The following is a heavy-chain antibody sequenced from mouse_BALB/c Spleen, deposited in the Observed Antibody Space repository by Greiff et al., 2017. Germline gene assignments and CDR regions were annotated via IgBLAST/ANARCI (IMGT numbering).Heavy chain of an antibody. CDR1: GYSITSDYA. CDR3: ARVDGHAWFAY. D-gene: IGHD2-3*01. CDR2: ISYSGST. J-gene: IGHJ3*01. V-gene: IGHV3-2*02. Sequence: VQLKESGPGLVKPSQSLSLTCTVTGYSITSDYAWNWIRQFPGNKLEWMGYISYSGSTSYNPSLKSRISITRDTSKNQFFLQLNSVTTEDTATYYCARVDGHAWFAYWGQGTLVTVSA.